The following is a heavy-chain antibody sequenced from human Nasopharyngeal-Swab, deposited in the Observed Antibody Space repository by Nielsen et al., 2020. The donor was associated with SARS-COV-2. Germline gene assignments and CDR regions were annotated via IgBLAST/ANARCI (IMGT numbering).Heavy chain of an antibody. CDR1: GFSFASSW. CDR2: IKPDGSEK. D-gene: IGHD6-19*01. CDR3: GTSAWYSFDR. V-gene: IGHV3-7*02. J-gene: IGHJ4*02. Sequence: GGSLRLSCGASGFSFASSWMTWVRQTPGRGLEWVAHIKPDGSEKYYLDSVKGRFTVSRDNAKNSVYLQMSSLRAEDTALYYCGTSAWYSFDRWGQGTLVTVSS.